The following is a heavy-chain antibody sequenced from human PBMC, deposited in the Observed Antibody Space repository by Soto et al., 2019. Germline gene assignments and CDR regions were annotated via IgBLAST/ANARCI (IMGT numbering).Heavy chain of an antibody. CDR1: GYTFTSYY. CDR2: INPSGGST. CDR3: ARVGSSSSGGHTWFDP. J-gene: IGHJ5*02. Sequence: QVQLVQSGAEVKKPGASVKVSCKASGYTFTSYYMHWVRQAPGQGLEWMRIINPSGGSTSYAQKFQGRVTMTGDTSTRTVYMELSSLRSEDTAVYYCARVGSSSSGGHTWFDPWGQGTLVTVSS. V-gene: IGHV1-46*01. D-gene: IGHD6-6*01.